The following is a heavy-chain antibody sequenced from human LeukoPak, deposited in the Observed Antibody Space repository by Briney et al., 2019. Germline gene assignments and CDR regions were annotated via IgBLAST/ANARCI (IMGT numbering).Heavy chain of an antibody. J-gene: IGHJ4*02. Sequence: SETLSLTCTVSGDSISSSSYYWGWIRQPPGKGLEWIGSIYYSGSTYYNPSLKSRVTISVDTSKNQFSLKLSSVTAADTAVYYCARAGGYYYDSSGYYLGFDYWGQGTLVTVSS. CDR1: GDSISSSSYY. CDR2: IYYSGST. D-gene: IGHD3-22*01. CDR3: ARAGGYYYDSSGYYLGFDY. V-gene: IGHV4-39*07.